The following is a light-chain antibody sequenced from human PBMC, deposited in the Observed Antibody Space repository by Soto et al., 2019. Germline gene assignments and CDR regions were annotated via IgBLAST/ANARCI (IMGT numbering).Light chain of an antibody. Sequence: IQMTQSASSLSASVGDRFTITCRASQSISSYLNWYQQKPGKAPKLLIYAASSLQSGVPSRFSGSGSGTDFTLTISSLQPEDFATYYCQQSYSTPTFGGGTKVDI. CDR1: QSISSY. CDR2: AAS. V-gene: IGKV1-39*01. CDR3: QQSYSTPT. J-gene: IGKJ4*01.